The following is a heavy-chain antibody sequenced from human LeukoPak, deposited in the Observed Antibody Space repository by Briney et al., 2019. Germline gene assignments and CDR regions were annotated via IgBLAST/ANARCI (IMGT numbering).Heavy chain of an antibody. Sequence: GASVKVSCKASGYTFTSYGISWVRQAPGQGLEWMGGIIPIFGTANYAQKFQGRVTITADKSTSTAYMELSSLRSEDTAVYYCAGRLRYFDQGAFDIWGQGTMVTVSS. CDR3: AGRLRYFDQGAFDI. CDR1: GYTFTSYG. CDR2: IIPIFGTA. V-gene: IGHV1-69*06. J-gene: IGHJ3*02. D-gene: IGHD3-9*01.